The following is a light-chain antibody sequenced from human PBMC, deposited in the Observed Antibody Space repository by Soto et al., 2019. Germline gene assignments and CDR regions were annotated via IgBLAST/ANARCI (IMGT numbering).Light chain of an antibody. Sequence: QSALTQPPSVSGAPRQRVTISCTGSSSNIGAGYDVHWYQQLPGTAPKLLIYGNSNRPSGVPDRFSGSKSGTSASLAITGLQAEDEADYYCQSYDSSLSGYVFGSEIKVSVL. CDR1: SSNIGAGYD. CDR2: GNS. CDR3: QSYDSSLSGYV. V-gene: IGLV1-40*01. J-gene: IGLJ1*01.